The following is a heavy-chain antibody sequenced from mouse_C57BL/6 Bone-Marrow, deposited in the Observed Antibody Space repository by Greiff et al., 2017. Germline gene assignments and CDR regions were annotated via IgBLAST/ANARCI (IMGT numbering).Heavy chain of an antibody. CDR1: GYTFTSYW. CDR2: IDPSDSYT. J-gene: IGHJ4*01. CDR3: ARGLLLRFYAMDY. V-gene: IGHV1-59*01. D-gene: IGHD1-1*01. Sequence: VQLQQPGAELVRPGTSVKLSCKASGYTFTSYWMHWVKQRPGQGLEWIGVIDPSDSYTNYNQKFKGKATLTVDKSSSTAYMQLSSLTSEDSAVYYCARGLLLRFYAMDYWGQGTSVTVSS.